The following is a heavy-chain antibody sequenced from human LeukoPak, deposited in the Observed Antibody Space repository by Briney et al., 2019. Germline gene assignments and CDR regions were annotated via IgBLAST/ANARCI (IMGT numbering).Heavy chain of an antibody. CDR1: GYTFTGYY. Sequence: GASVKVSCKASGYTFTGYYIHWVRQAPGQGLEWMGWINPNSGGTNYAQKFQGRVTMTRDTSISTAYMELRRLRSDDGAVYYCARGPPTIVVVITTGDFDSWGQGTLVTVSS. CDR2: INPNSGGT. V-gene: IGHV1-2*02. J-gene: IGHJ4*02. CDR3: ARGPPTIVVVITTGDFDS. D-gene: IGHD3-22*01.